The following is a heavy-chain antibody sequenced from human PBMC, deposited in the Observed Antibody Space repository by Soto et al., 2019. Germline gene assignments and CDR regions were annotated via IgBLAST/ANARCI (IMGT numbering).Heavy chain of an antibody. D-gene: IGHD2-15*01. CDR2: IWYDGSNR. V-gene: IGHV3-33*01. Sequence: QEQLVESGGGVVQPGRSLRLDCAASGFTFSDYGMHWVRQAPGKGLEWVAVIWYDGSNRYYADSVRGRFTISRDNSKNTLSLQMNSLRAEDTAVYYCARDSVVGATGYFGYWGPGTLVAVSS. J-gene: IGHJ4*02. CDR1: GFTFSDYG. CDR3: ARDSVVGATGYFGY.